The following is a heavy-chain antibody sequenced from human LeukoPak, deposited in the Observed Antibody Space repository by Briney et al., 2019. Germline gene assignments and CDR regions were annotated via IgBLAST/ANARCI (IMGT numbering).Heavy chain of an antibody. V-gene: IGHV4-59*08. CDR2: IYYSGST. CDR1: GGSISTYY. Sequence: SETLSLTCTVFGGSISTYYWTWIRQPPGKGLEWIGYIYYSGSTNYNPSLKSGVTISVHTSNNQFSLRLSSVTAADTAVYHCARRRDGYNTRYYDYGMDVWGQGTTVTVSS. CDR3: ARRRDGYNTRYYDYGMDV. D-gene: IGHD5-24*01. J-gene: IGHJ6*02.